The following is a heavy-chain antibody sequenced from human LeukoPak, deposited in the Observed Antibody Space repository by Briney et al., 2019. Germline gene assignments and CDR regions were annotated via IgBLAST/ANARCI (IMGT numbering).Heavy chain of an antibody. J-gene: IGHJ4*02. CDR1: GFPFNNYA. Sequence: GSLGLSCAASGFPFNNYAMSWVRPAPGKGLEWVSGMSGRGVSTYYADSVKGRFTISNDNSKNTLYLQMNSLRAEDTAIYYCAKDCNGGNCYIDYWGQGTLVTVAS. V-gene: IGHV3-23*01. D-gene: IGHD2-15*01. CDR2: MSGRGVST. CDR3: AKDCNGGNCYIDY.